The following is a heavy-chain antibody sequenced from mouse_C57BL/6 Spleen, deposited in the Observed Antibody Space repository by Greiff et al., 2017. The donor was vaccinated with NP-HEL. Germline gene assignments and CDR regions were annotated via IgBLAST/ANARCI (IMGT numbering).Heavy chain of an antibody. D-gene: IGHD4-1*01. Sequence: EVMLVESGGGLVKPGGSLKLSCAASGFTFSSYAMSWVRQTPEKRLEWVATISDGGSYTYYPDNVKGRFTISRDNAKNNLYLQMSHLKSEDTAMYYCARGELGAWFANWGQGTLVTVSA. V-gene: IGHV5-4*03. J-gene: IGHJ3*01. CDR1: GFTFSSYA. CDR2: ISDGGSYT. CDR3: ARGELGAWFAN.